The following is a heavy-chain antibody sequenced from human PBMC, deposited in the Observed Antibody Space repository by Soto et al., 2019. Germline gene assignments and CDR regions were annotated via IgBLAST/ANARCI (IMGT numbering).Heavy chain of an antibody. CDR3: ARRHSYANWFDP. D-gene: IGHD3-16*01. V-gene: IGHV3-48*02. CDR1: GITFSTYS. J-gene: IGHJ5*02. Sequence: EVQLVESGGGLVQPGGSLRLSCAVSGITFSTYSMNWVRQAPGKGLEWVSYISSSSSTIYYADSVKGRFTISRDNAKNSLYLQMSSLKEEDTSVYYCARRHSYANWFDPWGQGTLVTVSS. CDR2: ISSSSSTI.